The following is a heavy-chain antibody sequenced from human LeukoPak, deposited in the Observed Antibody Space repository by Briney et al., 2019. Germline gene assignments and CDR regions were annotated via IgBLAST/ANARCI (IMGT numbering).Heavy chain of an antibody. V-gene: IGHV4-39*01. J-gene: IGHJ4*02. CDR2: IYYSGST. D-gene: IGHD3-16*01. Sequence: PSETLSLTCTVSGGSISSSSYYWGWIRQPPGTGLEWIGSIYYSGSTYYNPSLKSRVTISVDTSKNQFSLKLSSVTAADTAVYYCARHGLGIMITFRGVNEFDYWGQGTLVTVSS. CDR3: ARHGLGIMITFRGVNEFDY. CDR1: GGSISSSSYY.